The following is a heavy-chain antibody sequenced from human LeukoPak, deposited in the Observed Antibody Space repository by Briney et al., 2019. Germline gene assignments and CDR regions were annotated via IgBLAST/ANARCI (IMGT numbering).Heavy chain of an antibody. J-gene: IGHJ4*02. CDR2: ISSSSSYI. CDR1: GFTFSSYS. Sequence: GGSLRLSCAASGFTFSSYSMNWVRQAPGKGLEWVSSISSSSSYIYYADSVKGRFTISRDNAKNSLYLQMNSLRAEDTAVYYCARGTHDYGDYDEGIFDYWGQGTLVTVSS. CDR3: ARGTHDYGDYDEGIFDY. D-gene: IGHD4-17*01. V-gene: IGHV3-21*01.